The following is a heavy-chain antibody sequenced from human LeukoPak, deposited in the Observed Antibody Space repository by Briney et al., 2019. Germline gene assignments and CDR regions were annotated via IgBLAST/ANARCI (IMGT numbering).Heavy chain of an antibody. J-gene: IGHJ4*02. V-gene: IGHV3-23*01. CDR3: AKDRIRSRDIAVVTYFDY. Sequence: ETLSLTCTVSGGSISSYYWSWVRQAPGKGLEWVSAISGSGVYTYNADSVKGRLTISRDNSKNTLYLQMNSLRAEDTAVYYCAKDRIRSRDIAVVTYFDYWGQGTLVTVSS. CDR1: GGSISSYY. CDR2: ISGSGVYT. D-gene: IGHD6-19*01.